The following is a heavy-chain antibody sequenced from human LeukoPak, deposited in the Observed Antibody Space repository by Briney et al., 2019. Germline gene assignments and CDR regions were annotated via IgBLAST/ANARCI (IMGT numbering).Heavy chain of an antibody. CDR2: ISQNGVEK. J-gene: IGHJ4*02. Sequence: GGSLRLSCAASGFICNTYWMSWVRQAPGKGLEWVAGISQNGVEKYYVDSVKGRFIISRDNAENSLSLQVNSLRGEDAATYYCARLLGESTIYRLWGQGNLVTVSS. CDR3: ARLLGESTIYRL. V-gene: IGHV3-7*01. CDR1: GFICNTYW. D-gene: IGHD3-10*02.